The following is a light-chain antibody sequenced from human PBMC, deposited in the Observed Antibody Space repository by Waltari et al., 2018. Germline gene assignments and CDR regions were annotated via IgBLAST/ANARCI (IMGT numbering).Light chain of an antibody. Sequence: DIQMNQSPSTLSASVGDRVTITCRASQSISSGLAWYQQKPGKVPKLLIYKASSLESGVPSRFNGSGSGTEFTLTISSLQPDDFATYYCQPYNSYWAFGQGTKVEIK. CDR3: QPYNSYWA. CDR2: KAS. J-gene: IGKJ1*01. CDR1: QSISSG. V-gene: IGKV1-5*03.